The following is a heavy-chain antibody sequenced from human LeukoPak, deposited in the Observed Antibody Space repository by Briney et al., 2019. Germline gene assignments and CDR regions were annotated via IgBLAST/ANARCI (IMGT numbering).Heavy chain of an antibody. CDR2: INPNSGGT. CDR3: ARVPYSSSSRVFDY. V-gene: IGHV1-2*02. D-gene: IGHD6-6*01. J-gene: IGHJ4*02. CDR1: GYTFTGYY. Sequence: APVKVSCKASGYTFTGYYMHWVRQAPGQGLEWMGWINPNSGGTNYAQKFQGRVTMTRDTSISTAYMELSRLRSDDTAVYYCARVPYSSSSRVFDYWGQGTLVTVSS.